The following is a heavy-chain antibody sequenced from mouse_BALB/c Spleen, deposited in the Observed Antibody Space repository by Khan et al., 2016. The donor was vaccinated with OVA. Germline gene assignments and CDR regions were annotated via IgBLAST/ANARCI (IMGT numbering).Heavy chain of an antibody. V-gene: IGHV3-2*02. CDR1: GYSITSDYA. CDR2: ITYSGST. CDR3: GGGRDY. J-gene: IGHJ3*01. D-gene: IGHD3-3*01. Sequence: EVQLQESGPGLVKPSQSLSLTCTVTGYSITSDYAWNWIRQFPGNQLEWVGYITYSGSTCYTPSLKSRISITRDTSTNQFFLQLNSVTSEDTATYSGGGGRDYWGQGTLVTVSA.